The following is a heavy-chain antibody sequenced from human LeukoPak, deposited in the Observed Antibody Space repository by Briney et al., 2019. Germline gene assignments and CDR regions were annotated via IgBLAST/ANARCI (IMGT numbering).Heavy chain of an antibody. D-gene: IGHD3-22*01. CDR3: ARDAEFDSSGYPYYYYGMDV. J-gene: IGHJ6*02. V-gene: IGHV1-2*02. CDR1: GYSFTRFY. CDR2: ISPMSGCR. Sequence: GASVKVSCMACGYSFTRFYMHWVRQAPGQGLEGMGWISPMSGCRNYAQNFQGRVTMTRDTSISTAYMEVSRLRPDDPAVYYCARDAEFDSSGYPYYYYGMDVWGQGTTVTVSS.